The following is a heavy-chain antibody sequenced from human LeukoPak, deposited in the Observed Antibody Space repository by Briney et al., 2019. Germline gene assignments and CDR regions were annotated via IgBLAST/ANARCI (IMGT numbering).Heavy chain of an antibody. D-gene: IGHD2/OR15-2a*01. J-gene: IGHJ5*02. CDR1: GFTFSSYW. Sequence: PGGSLRLSCAASGFTFSSYWMHWVRQAPGQGLVWVSRINTDGSSTNYADSVKGRFTLSRDNSKNTLYLQMNSLRAEDTAVYYCARDHNMGNPWGQGTLVTVSS. CDR2: INTDGSST. CDR3: ARDHNMGNP. V-gene: IGHV3-74*01.